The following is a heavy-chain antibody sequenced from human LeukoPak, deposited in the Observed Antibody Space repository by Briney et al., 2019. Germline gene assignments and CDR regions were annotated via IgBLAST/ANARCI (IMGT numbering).Heavy chain of an antibody. D-gene: IGHD6-6*01. CDR3: ARRGIAARTGDY. CDR1: GGSISSYY. J-gene: IGHJ4*02. V-gene: IGHV4-59*05. CDR2: IYYSGST. Sequence: NASETLSLTCTVSGGSISSYYWSWIRQPPGKGLEWIGSIYYSGSTYYNPSLKSRVTISVDTSKNQFSLKLSSVTAADTAVYYCARRGIAARTGDYWGQGTLVTVSS.